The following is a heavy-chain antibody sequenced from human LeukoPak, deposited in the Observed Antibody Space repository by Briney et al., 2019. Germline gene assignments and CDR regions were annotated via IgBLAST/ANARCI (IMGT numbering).Heavy chain of an antibody. D-gene: IGHD5-12*01. J-gene: IGHJ4*02. CDR2: IYNSGSI. Sequence: KTSETLSLTCTVSGASISSYYWNWIRQPAGKGLEWIGRIYNSGSIDYNPSLMSRVTMSVDTSKNQFSLKLSSVTAADTAVYYCARFSGYGLSFFDYWGQGTLVTVSS. CDR3: ARFSGYGLSFFDY. V-gene: IGHV4-4*07. CDR1: GASISSYY.